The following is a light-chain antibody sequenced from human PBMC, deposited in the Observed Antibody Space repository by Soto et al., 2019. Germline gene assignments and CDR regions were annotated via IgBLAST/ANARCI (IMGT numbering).Light chain of an antibody. J-gene: IGKJ1*01. CDR3: QQFGGSPPTWT. V-gene: IGKV3-20*01. Sequence: ESGLTQSPGTLSLSPGERATLSCRASQSVRSNSLAWYQQKPGQAPRLLIYGASSRATGTPDRFSGSGSGNDFPLPISRLEPDDFAVYYCQQFGGSPPTWTFGQGTKVEI. CDR1: QSVRSNS. CDR2: GAS.